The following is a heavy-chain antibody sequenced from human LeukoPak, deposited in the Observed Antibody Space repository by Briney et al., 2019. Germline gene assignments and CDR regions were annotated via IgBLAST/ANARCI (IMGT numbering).Heavy chain of an antibody. CDR3: ARDSVFYSDYALNWFDP. CDR1: GFTFSSYA. J-gene: IGHJ5*02. D-gene: IGHD2-15*01. Sequence: SGGSLRLSCAASGFTFSSYAMSWVRQAPGKGLEWVSAISGSGGSTYYADSVKGRFTISRDNSKNTLYLQMNSLRAEDTAVYYCARDSVFYSDYALNWFDPWGQGTLVAVSS. CDR2: ISGSGGST. V-gene: IGHV3-23*01.